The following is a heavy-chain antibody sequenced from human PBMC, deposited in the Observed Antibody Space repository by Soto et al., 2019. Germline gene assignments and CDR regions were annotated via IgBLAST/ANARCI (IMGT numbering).Heavy chain of an antibody. D-gene: IGHD3-22*01. CDR1: GGSISSSNW. CDR2: IYHSGST. CDR3: ARVGIVVANTRGGIVN. Sequence: SETLSLTCAVSGGSISSSNWWSWVRQPPGKGLEWIGEIYHSGSTNYNPSPKSRVTISVDKSKNQFSLKLSSVTAADTAVYYCARVGIVVANTRGGIVNWGQGTLVTVSS. V-gene: IGHV4-4*02. J-gene: IGHJ4*02.